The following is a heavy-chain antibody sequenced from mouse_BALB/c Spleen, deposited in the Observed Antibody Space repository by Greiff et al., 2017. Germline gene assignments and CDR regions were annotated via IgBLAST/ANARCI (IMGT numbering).Heavy chain of an antibody. CDR1: GFTFSSYA. J-gene: IGHJ3*01. CDR2: ISSGGSYT. Sequence: EVKVVESGGGLVKPGGSLKLSCAASGFTFSSYAMSWVRQSPEKRLEWVAEISSGGSYTYYPDTVTGRFTISRDNAKNTLYLEMSSLRSEDTAMYYCARENPWFAYWGQGTLVTVSA. V-gene: IGHV5-9-4*01. CDR3: ARENPWFAY.